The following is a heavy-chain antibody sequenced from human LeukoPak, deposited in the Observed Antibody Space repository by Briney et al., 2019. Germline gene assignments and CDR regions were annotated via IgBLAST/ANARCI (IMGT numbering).Heavy chain of an antibody. D-gene: IGHD2-15*01. Sequence: GGSLRLSCAASGFTFGSYAMTWVRQAPGKGLEWVSSMSSGGSYIYYADSVRGCFTISRDNAKNSLYLLMNSLRVDDTAVYYCARDRPTGASRLFVVQWGQGTLVTVSS. CDR3: ARDRPTGASRLFVVQ. CDR2: MSSGGSYI. V-gene: IGHV3-21*06. J-gene: IGHJ4*02. CDR1: GFTFGSYA.